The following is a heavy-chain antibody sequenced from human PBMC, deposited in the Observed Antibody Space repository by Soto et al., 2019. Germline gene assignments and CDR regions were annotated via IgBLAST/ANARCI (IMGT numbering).Heavy chain of an antibody. V-gene: IGHV1-18*01. J-gene: IGHJ4*02. CDR1: GYTFTSYG. D-gene: IGHD2-2*01. CDR2: ISAYNGNT. Sequence: ASVKVSCKASGYTFTSYGISWVRQAPGQGLEWMGWISAYNGNTNYAQKLQGRVTMTTDTSTSTAYMELRSLRSDDTDADYCASGGYWRSSRCYQFDYWGQGTLVTVSS. CDR3: ASGGYWRSSRCYQFDY.